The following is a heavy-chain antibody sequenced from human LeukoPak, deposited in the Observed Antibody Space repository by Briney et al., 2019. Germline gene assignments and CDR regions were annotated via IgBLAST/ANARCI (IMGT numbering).Heavy chain of an antibody. Sequence: GGSLRLSCAASGFTFTNAWMSWVRQAPGKGLEWVGLIKGDPDGGATDYAASVKGRFTISRDDSKNTLYLQVSSLSTEDTAVSYCATYNTYASFYMWGQGTMLTVSS. CDR2: IKGDPDGGAT. D-gene: IGHD1-1*01. V-gene: IGHV3-15*01. J-gene: IGHJ3*02. CDR1: GFTFTNAW. CDR3: ATYNTYASFYM.